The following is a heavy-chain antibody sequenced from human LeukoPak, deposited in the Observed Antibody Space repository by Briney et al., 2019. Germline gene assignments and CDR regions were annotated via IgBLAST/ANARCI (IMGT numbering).Heavy chain of an antibody. CDR3: AKDRGIAVAGTVGY. D-gene: IGHD6-19*01. J-gene: IGHJ4*02. CDR2: IKEDGSGK. Sequence: GGSLRLSCAASGFTFSSFWMNWVRQAPGKGLEWVANIKEDGSGKYYVDSVKGRFTISRDNSKNTLYLQMNSLRAEDTAVYYCAKDRGIAVAGTVGYWGQGTLVTVSS. CDR1: GFTFSSFW. V-gene: IGHV3-7*03.